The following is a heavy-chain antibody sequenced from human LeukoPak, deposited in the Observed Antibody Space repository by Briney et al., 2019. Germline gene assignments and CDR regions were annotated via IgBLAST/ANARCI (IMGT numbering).Heavy chain of an antibody. J-gene: IGHJ6*03. CDR3: ALGSNYYYMDV. Sequence: GGSLRLSCAASGFTFSSYAMHWVGQAAGKGLEWVAVISYDGSNKYYADSVKGRFTISRDNSKNTLYLQMNSLRAEDTAVYYCALGSNYYYMDVWGKGTTVTVSS. CDR2: ISYDGSNK. V-gene: IGHV3-30*04. D-gene: IGHD2-15*01. CDR1: GFTFSSYA.